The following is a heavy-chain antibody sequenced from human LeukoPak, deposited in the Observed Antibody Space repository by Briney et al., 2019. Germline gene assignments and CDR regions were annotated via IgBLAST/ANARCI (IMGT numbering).Heavy chain of an antibody. D-gene: IGHD1-26*01. Sequence: ASVKVSCKASGYTFTSYYMHWVRQAPEQGLEWMGIINPSGGSTSYAQKFQGRLTLTRDLSTSTVYMELSSLRSEDTAVYYCARESQVGAAYWGQGTLVTVSS. CDR2: INPSGGST. J-gene: IGHJ4*02. V-gene: IGHV1-46*01. CDR3: ARESQVGAAY. CDR1: GYTFTSYY.